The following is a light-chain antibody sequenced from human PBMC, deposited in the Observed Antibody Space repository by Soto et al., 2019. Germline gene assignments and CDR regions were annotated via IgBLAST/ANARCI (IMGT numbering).Light chain of an antibody. CDR3: QQYRT. V-gene: IGKV3-20*01. J-gene: IGKJ1*01. Sequence: SVLTQSPGTLSLSPGERATLSCRASQSVAGNLAWYLQKPGQPPRLLIYGASSRATGIPDRFSGSGSGTDFTLTISRLEPEDFAVYYCQQYRTFGQGTKVDIK. CDR1: QSVAGN. CDR2: GAS.